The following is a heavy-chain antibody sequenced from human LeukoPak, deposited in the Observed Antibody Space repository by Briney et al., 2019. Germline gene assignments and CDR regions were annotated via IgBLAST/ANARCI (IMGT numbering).Heavy chain of an antibody. D-gene: IGHD3-22*01. CDR1: GFTFSSYA. CDR2: ISYDGSNK. Sequence: GGSLRLSCAASGFTFSSYAMTWVRQAPGKGLEWVAVISYDGSNKYYADSVKGRFTISRDNSKNTLYLQMNSLRAEDTAVYYCAKDPNYYDSSAQGDYWGQGTLVTVSS. V-gene: IGHV3-30*18. J-gene: IGHJ4*02. CDR3: AKDPNYYDSSAQGDY.